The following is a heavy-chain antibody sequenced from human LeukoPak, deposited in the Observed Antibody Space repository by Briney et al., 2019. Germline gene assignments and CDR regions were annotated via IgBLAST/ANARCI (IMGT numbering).Heavy chain of an antibody. CDR2: INPNSGGT. CDR1: GYTFTGYY. D-gene: IGHD3-10*01. Sequence: ASVKVSCKASGYTFTGYYMHWVRQAPEPGLEWMGWINPNSGGTNYAQKFQGRVTMTRDTSISTAYMDLSRLRSDDTAVYYCARGSANFGEFDFDYWGQGTLVTVSS. J-gene: IGHJ4*02. CDR3: ARGSANFGEFDFDY. V-gene: IGHV1-2*02.